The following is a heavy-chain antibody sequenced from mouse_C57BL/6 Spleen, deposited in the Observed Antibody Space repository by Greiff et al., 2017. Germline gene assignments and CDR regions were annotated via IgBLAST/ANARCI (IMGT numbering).Heavy chain of an antibody. CDR3: ARSTVVAKGFAY. D-gene: IGHD1-1*01. Sequence: VKLQQSGPELVKPGASVQISCKASGYSFTDYNMNWVKQSNGKSLEWIGVINPNYGTTSNNQKFKGKATLTVDQSSSTAYMQLYTLTSEDSAVDYCARSTVVAKGFAYWGQGTLVTVSA. CDR1: GYSFTDYN. J-gene: IGHJ3*01. V-gene: IGHV1-39*01. CDR2: INPNYGTT.